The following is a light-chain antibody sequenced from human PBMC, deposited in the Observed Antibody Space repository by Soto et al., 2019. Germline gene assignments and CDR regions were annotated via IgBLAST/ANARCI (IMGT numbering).Light chain of an antibody. Sequence: QSVLTQPPSASGTPGQRVTISCSGSSSNIGRNTVKWYRQLPGTAPKLLIGSSDQRPSGVTDRFSGSQSGTSASLAISGLQSEDEADYSCASWDDSLNAWAFGGGTQLTVL. V-gene: IGLV1-44*01. CDR2: SSD. CDR1: SSNIGRNT. J-gene: IGLJ3*02. CDR3: ASWDDSLNAWA.